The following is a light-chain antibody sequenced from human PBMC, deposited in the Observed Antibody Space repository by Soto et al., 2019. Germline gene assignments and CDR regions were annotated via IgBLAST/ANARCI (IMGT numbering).Light chain of an antibody. CDR1: QIVSSSS. CDR2: GAS. J-gene: IGKJ1*01. Sequence: EIVLTQSPGTLSLSPGERATLSCGASQIVSSSSLTWYHHKPGQAPSLLIFGASSRATGIPDRFIASGSGTDFTLTISRLEPEDFAVYYCQQYGSSPWTIGRGTKVEIK. V-gene: IGKV3-20*01. CDR3: QQYGSSPWT.